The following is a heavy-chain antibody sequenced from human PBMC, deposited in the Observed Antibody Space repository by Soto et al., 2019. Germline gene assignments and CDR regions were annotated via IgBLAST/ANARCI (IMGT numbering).Heavy chain of an antibody. Sequence: PSETLSLTCTVSGGSISSTSSYWGWIRQPPGKGLEWIGNFYYSGSTYYNPSLKSRVTISVDTSKNQFSLKLTSVTAADTAVYYCATFAYYYGSGKTAYWGQGTLVTVSS. D-gene: IGHD3-10*01. J-gene: IGHJ4*02. V-gene: IGHV4-39*01. CDR3: ATFAYYYGSGKTAY. CDR1: GGSISSTSSY. CDR2: FYYSGST.